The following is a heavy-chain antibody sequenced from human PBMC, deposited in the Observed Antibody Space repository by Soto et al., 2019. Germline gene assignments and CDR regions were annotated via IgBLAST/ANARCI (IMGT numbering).Heavy chain of an antibody. CDR3: AREVVAAMGYYYGMDV. CDR2: IIPIFGTA. V-gene: IGHV1-69*06. CDR1: GGTFSSYA. D-gene: IGHD2-15*01. Sequence: SVKVSCKASGGTFSSYAISWVRQAPGQGLEWMGGIIPIFGTANYAQKFQGRVTITADKSTSTAYMELSSLRSEDTAVYYCAREVVAAMGYYYGMDVWGQGTTVTVSS. J-gene: IGHJ6*02.